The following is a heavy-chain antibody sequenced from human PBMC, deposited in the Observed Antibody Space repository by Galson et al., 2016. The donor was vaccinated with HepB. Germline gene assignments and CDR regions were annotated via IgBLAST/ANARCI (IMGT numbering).Heavy chain of an antibody. CDR1: GFTFSTYA. Sequence: GSLRLSCAASGFTFSTYAMSWVRQAPGKGLEWVSSIMGSDGRPYYADSGKGRFTISRDNSKNTLYLQMNSLRVEDTAIYYCAKRSLPNGGDFDYWGQGTLVTVSS. CDR3: AKRSLPNGGDFDY. J-gene: IGHJ4*02. CDR2: IMGSDGRP. V-gene: IGHV3-23*01. D-gene: IGHD4-17*01.